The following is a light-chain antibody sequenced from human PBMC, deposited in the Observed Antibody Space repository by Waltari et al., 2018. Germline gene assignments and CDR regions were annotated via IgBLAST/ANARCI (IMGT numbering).Light chain of an antibody. Sequence: DTKMTKSPSSLSGSVGDRVTISCHSSQDINISFNWYQHKTGEAPKLLIYGASTLHSGVPSRFAGSGSGTKFTLTINGLQPEDFASYFCQQSHTSPVTFGQGTTLE. V-gene: IGKV1-39*01. J-gene: IGKJ2*01. CDR1: QDINIS. CDR2: GAS. CDR3: QQSHTSPVT.